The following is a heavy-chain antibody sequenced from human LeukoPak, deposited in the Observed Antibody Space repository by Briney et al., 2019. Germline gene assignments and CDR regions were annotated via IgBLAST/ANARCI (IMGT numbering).Heavy chain of an antibody. CDR3: ASSVRTAMVSGYYYYYGMDV. CDR1: GYTFTGYY. Sequence: GASVKVSCKASGYTFTGYYMHWVRQAPGQGLEWMGWINPNSGGTNYAQKFQGWVTMTRDTSISTAYMELSRLRSDDTAVYYCASSVRTAMVSGYYYYYGMDVWGQGTTVTVSS. D-gene: IGHD5-18*01. CDR2: INPNSGGT. J-gene: IGHJ6*02. V-gene: IGHV1-2*04.